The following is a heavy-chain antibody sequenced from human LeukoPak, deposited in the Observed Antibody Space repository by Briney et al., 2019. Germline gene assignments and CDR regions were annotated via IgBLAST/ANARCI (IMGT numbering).Heavy chain of an antibody. Sequence: ASVKVSCKASGYTFTSYGISWVRQAPGQGLEWMGWISAYNGNTNYAQKLQGRVTMTTDTSTSTAYMELRSLRSDDTAVYYCVRGDSYGPYYYYMDVWGKGTTVTISS. V-gene: IGHV1-18*01. CDR2: ISAYNGNT. J-gene: IGHJ6*03. D-gene: IGHD5-18*01. CDR3: VRGDSYGPYYYYMDV. CDR1: GYTFTSYG.